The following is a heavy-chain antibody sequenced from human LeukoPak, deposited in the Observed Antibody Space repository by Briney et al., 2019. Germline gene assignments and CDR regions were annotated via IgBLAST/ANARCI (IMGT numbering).Heavy chain of an antibody. CDR2: ISSSSSYI. D-gene: IGHD3-10*02. V-gene: IGHV3-21*01. CDR3: ARDPVRGVISYYFDY. CDR1: GFTFSSYS. J-gene: IGHJ4*02. Sequence: GGSLRLSCAASGFTFSSYSMNWVRQAPGKGLEWVSSISSSSSYIYYADSVKGRFTISRDNAKNSLYLQMNSLRAGDTAVYYCARDPVRGVISYYFDYWGQGTLVTVSS.